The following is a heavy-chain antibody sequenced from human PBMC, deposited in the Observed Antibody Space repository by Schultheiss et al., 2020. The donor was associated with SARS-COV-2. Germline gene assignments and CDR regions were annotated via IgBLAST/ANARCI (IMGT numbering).Heavy chain of an antibody. V-gene: IGHV4-30-4*01. J-gene: IGHJ4*02. D-gene: IGHD6-13*01. CDR1: GGSIRSGDYY. CDR2: IYYSGTT. Sequence: SETLSLTCTVSGGSIRSGDYYWSWIRQPPGKGLEWIGYIYYSGTTYYNPSLRSRVTISVDTPKNQFSLKLSSVTAADTAVYYCARGQYSSSWSIGYWGQGTLVTVSS. CDR3: ARGQYSSSWSIGY.